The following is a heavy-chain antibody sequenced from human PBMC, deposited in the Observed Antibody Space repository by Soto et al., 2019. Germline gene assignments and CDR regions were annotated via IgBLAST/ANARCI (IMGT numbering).Heavy chain of an antibody. CDR3: AKENSTNTYYAFDF. Sequence: PGGSLRLSCTASGFTFSTYAMSWVRQAPGEGLEWVSSISEDGVYKDYADSVKGRFTISRDNSKNTLYVQMTSLRAADTAVYYCAKENSTNTYYAFDFWGPGKMVTVSS. CDR1: GFTFSTYA. D-gene: IGHD2-8*01. CDR2: ISEDGVYK. V-gene: IGHV3-23*01. J-gene: IGHJ3*01.